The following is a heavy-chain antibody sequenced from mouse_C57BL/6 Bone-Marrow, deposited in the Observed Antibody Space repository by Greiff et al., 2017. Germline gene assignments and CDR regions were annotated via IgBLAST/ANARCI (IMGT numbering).Heavy chain of an antibody. J-gene: IGHJ4*01. CDR2: IYIGNGYT. CDR3: ERGVGNYYGRSPYYDGMDY. V-gene: IGHV1-58*01. CDR1: GYTFTSYG. D-gene: IGHD1-1*01. Sequence: LVRPGSSVKMSCKTSGYTFTSYGINWVKQRPGQVLEWNGYIYIGNGYTEYNEKFKGKATLTSDTSSSTAYIALSRLTSEDSAIYSCERGVGNYYGRSPYYDGMDYWGQGTSVTVSS.